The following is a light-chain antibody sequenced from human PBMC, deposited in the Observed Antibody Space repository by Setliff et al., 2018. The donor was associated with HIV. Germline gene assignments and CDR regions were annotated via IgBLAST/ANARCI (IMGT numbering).Light chain of an antibody. CDR1: SSDVGGYNS. Sequence: SALTQPASVSGSPGQSITISCTGPSSDVGGYNSVSWYQQHPGKVPKLMIYDVSNRPSGVSNRFSGSKSGNTASLTISGLQAEDEADYYCSSYTSTSTPYVFGTGTKVTVL. J-gene: IGLJ1*01. CDR3: SSYTSTSTPYV. V-gene: IGLV2-14*03. CDR2: DVS.